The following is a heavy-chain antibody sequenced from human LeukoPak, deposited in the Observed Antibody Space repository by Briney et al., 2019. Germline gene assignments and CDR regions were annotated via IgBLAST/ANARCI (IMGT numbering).Heavy chain of an antibody. D-gene: IGHD4-17*01. J-gene: IGHJ4*02. V-gene: IGHV1-69*05. CDR3: ARGSTVTSEIDY. CDR2: IIPIFGTA. Sequence: SVKVSCKAYGGTFSSYDISWVRQAPGQGLEWMGGIIPIFGTANYAQKFQGRVTITTDESTSTAYMELSSLRSEDTAVYYCARGSTVTSEIDYWGQGTLVTVSS. CDR1: GGTFSSYD.